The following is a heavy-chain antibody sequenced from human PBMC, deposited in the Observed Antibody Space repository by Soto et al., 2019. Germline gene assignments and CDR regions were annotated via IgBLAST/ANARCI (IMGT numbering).Heavy chain of an antibody. CDR1: GYSISSGYY. Sequence: SETLSLTCAVSGYSISSGYYWGWIRQPPGKGLEWIGSIYHSGSTYYNPSPKSRVTISVDTSKNQFSLKLSSVTAADTAVYYCARAVYYYDSSGYYYSWYFDLWGRGTLVTVSS. J-gene: IGHJ2*01. V-gene: IGHV4-38-2*01. D-gene: IGHD3-22*01. CDR2: IYHSGST. CDR3: ARAVYYYDSSGYYYSWYFDL.